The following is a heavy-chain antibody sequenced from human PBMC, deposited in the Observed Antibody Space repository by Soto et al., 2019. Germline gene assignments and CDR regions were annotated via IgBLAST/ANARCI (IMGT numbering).Heavy chain of an antibody. D-gene: IGHD6-19*01. CDR2: INAGNGNT. Sequence: ASVKVSCKASGYTFTSYAMHWVRQAPGQRLEWMGWINAGNGNTKYSQKFQGRVTITRDTSASTAYMELSSLRSEDTTVYYCARGAPILAVAGTVVWFDPWGQGTLVTVSS. CDR3: ARGAPILAVAGTVVWFDP. V-gene: IGHV1-3*01. CDR1: GYTFTSYA. J-gene: IGHJ5*02.